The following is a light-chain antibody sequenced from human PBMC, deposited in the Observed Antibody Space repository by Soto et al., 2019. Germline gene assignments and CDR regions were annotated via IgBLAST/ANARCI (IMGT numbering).Light chain of an antibody. J-gene: IGKJ2*01. CDR3: QQFDDSPPAFT. CDR1: QTVSSRY. Sequence: ESVLTQSPGTLSLSLGERATLSCRASQTVSSRYLTWYQQKPGQAPRLLIYGASIRATGIPDRFSGSRSGADFTLTISRLEPEDFAVYYCQQFDDSPPAFTFGQGTKLEI. CDR2: GAS. V-gene: IGKV3-20*01.